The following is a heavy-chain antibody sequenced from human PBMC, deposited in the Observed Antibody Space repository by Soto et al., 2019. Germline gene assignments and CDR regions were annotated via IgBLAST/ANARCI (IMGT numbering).Heavy chain of an antibody. CDR2: ISSSSSTI. Sequence: PGGSLRLSCAASGFTFSSYSMNWVRQAPGKGLEWVSYISSSSSTIYYADSVKGRFTISRDNAKNSLYLQINSLRAEDTAVYYCARGLYGDPSEYFPYWGQGTLVTVSS. CDR1: GFTFSSYS. V-gene: IGHV3-48*01. CDR3: ARGLYGDPSEYFPY. D-gene: IGHD4-17*01. J-gene: IGHJ1*01.